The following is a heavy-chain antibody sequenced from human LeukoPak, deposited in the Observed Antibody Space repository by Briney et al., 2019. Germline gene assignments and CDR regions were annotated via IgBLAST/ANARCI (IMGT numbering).Heavy chain of an antibody. CDR2: ISSSSSYI. Sequence: GGSLRLSCAASGFTFSSYSMNWVRQAPGKGLEWVSSISSSSSYIYYADSVKGRFTISRGNAKNSLYLQMNSLRAEDTAVYYCAKVEVVTAFDAFDIWGQGTMVTVSS. V-gene: IGHV3-21*04. CDR3: AKVEVVTAFDAFDI. D-gene: IGHD2-21*02. CDR1: GFTFSSYS. J-gene: IGHJ3*02.